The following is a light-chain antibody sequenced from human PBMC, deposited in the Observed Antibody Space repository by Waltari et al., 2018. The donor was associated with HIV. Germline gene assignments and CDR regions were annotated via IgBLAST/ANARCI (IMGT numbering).Light chain of an antibody. CDR1: QSGLFSHNIKDY. CDR2: WAS. CDR3: QQYYSTPLT. V-gene: IGKV4-1*01. Sequence: DIVMTPSPESLAVYLGESATINCKSSQSGLFSHNIKDYLAWYQQKPGQPPKLLLYWASTRETAVPARFSGSGSGADFTLTISSLQAEDVAVYHCQQYYSTPLTFGGGTKVEIK. J-gene: IGKJ4*01.